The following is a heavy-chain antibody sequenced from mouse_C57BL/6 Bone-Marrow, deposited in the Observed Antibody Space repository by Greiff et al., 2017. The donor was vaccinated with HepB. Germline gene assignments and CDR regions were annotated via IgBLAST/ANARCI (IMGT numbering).Heavy chain of an antibody. CDR3: ARDHDYDGVDY. CDR1: GYTFTSYW. Sequence: QVQLQQPGAELVKPGASVKLSCKASGYTFTSYWMHWVKQRPGRGLEWIGRIDPNSGGTKYNKKFKSKATLTVDKPSSTAYMQLSSLTSEDSAVYYCARDHDYDGVDYWGQGTTLTVSS. J-gene: IGHJ2*01. V-gene: IGHV1-72*01. CDR2: IDPNSGGT. D-gene: IGHD2-4*01.